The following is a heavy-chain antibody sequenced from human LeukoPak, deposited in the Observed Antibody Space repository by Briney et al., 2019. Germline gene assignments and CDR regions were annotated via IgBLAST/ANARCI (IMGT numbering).Heavy chain of an antibody. D-gene: IGHD6-6*01. Sequence: SVTVSCKASGGTFSSYTISWVRQAPGQGLEWMGGIIPIFGTANYAQKFQGRVTITADESTSTAYMELSSLRSEDTAVYYCARGRYSSSINSMDVWGQGTTVTVSS. CDR2: IIPIFGTA. CDR3: ARGRYSSSINSMDV. CDR1: GGTFSSYT. V-gene: IGHV1-69*13. J-gene: IGHJ6*02.